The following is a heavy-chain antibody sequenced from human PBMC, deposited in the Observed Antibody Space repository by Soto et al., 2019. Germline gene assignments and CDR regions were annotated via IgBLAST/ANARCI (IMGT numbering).Heavy chain of an antibody. CDR3: AREAV. J-gene: IGHJ6*02. Sequence: EVQLVESGGGLVQPGGSLRLSCAASGFTFSGYWMSWVRQAPGKGLEWVANIKQDGSKQFYVDSVKGRFTISRDNAKNSLYLQMNGLRAEDTAVYYCAREAVWGQGTTVTVSS. CDR1: GFTFSGYW. V-gene: IGHV3-7*05. CDR2: IKQDGSKQ.